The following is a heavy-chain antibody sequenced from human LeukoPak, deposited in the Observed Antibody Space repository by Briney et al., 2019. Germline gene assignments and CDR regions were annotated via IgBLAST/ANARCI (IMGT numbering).Heavy chain of an antibody. V-gene: IGHV4-59*01. J-gene: IGHJ4*02. D-gene: IGHD7-27*01. CDR2: IYYTGST. CDR3: ASRKLGNDY. Sequence: SETLSLTCTVSSGSIGSYYWSWVRQPPGKGLEWIGYIYYTGSTSYSPSLKSRVTISADTSQNQFSLKLSSVTAADTAVYYCASRKLGNDYWGQGTLVTVSS. CDR1: SGSIGSYY.